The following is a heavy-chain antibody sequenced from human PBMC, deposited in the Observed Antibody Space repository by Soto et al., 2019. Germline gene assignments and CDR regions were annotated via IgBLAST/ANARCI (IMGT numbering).Heavy chain of an antibody. CDR1: GGSFSSSA. V-gene: IGHV1-69*06. Sequence: SVKVSCKDSGGSFSSSALNWVRQAPGQGLEWMGEITPIVGSANYAQKLQSRVTITADTSTTPVYMELRSLRSEDTAVYYCARVLLSCGGLASDYYHYYGMDVWGQGTTVTVSS. CDR3: ARVLLSCGGLASDYYHYYGMDV. CDR2: ITPIVGSA. J-gene: IGHJ6*02. D-gene: IGHD3-10*01.